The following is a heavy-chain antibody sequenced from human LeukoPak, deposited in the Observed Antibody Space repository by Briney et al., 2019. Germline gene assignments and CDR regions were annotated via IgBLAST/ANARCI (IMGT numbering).Heavy chain of an antibody. V-gene: IGHV3-30*02. Sequence: PGGSLRLSCAASGFTFSSYGIHWVRQAPGKGLEWVAFIRYDGSNKYYADSVKGRFTISRDNSKNTLYLQMNSLRAEDTAVYYCAKVGDSSGYYGALDYWGQGTLVTVSS. CDR2: IRYDGSNK. D-gene: IGHD3-22*01. CDR3: AKVGDSSGYYGALDY. J-gene: IGHJ4*02. CDR1: GFTFSSYG.